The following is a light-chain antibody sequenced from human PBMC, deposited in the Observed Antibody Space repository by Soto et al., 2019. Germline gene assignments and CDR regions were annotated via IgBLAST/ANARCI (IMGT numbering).Light chain of an antibody. CDR1: QDIRTD. Sequence: IQMTQSPSSLSASVGDRVTVTCRASQDIRTDLGWYRQRPGKAPQLLIYGASRLQSGVPSRFSGSGSGTDFTLIISSLQPEDSATYYCLQDDTYPLTFGGGTKVDIK. CDR2: GAS. V-gene: IGKV1-6*01. CDR3: LQDDTYPLT. J-gene: IGKJ4*01.